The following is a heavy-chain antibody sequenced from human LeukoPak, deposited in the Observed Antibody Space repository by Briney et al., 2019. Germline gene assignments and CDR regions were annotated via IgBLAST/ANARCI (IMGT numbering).Heavy chain of an antibody. D-gene: IGHD3-10*01. CDR2: LNPNSGGT. CDR3: ARDLDNFSGSGSYYNGDPLFQH. CDR1: GYTFTVFC. Sequence: ASVKVSCKASGYTFTVFCIHWVRQAPGQGREWMGWLNPNSGGTNYAQNFQGRVTMTRDTSISTGYMELSRLRSDDTAVYYCARDLDNFSGSGSYYNGDPLFQHWGQGTLVTVSS. V-gene: IGHV1-2*02. J-gene: IGHJ1*01.